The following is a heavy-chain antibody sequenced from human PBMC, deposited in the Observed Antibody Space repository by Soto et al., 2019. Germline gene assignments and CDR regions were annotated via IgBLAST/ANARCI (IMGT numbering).Heavy chain of an antibody. CDR3: ARSFGAVAGFVDF. V-gene: IGHV3-21*01. J-gene: IGHJ4*02. CDR1: GFTFSRYT. Sequence: PGGSLRLSCAASGFTFSRYTINWVRQAPGKGLEWVSSISSSSTYIYYADSVKGRFTISRDDAKKSLYLQMNSLRAEYTAFYYCARSFGAVAGFVDFWGQGTLVTVSS. CDR2: ISSSSTYI. D-gene: IGHD6-19*01.